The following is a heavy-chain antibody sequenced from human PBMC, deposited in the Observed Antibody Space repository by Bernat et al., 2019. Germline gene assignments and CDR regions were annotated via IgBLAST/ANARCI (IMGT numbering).Heavy chain of an antibody. Sequence: QLQLVEPGGGLVKPGGSLRLPGAASGFTFSDYYLSWIGQPPGKGLDWVSYISSSSYTNYADSVKGRFTISRDNAKNSLYLQMNSLRAEDTAVYYCARGTSTSAPYMDVWGKGTTVTVSS. CDR1: GFTFSDYY. CDR2: ISSSSYT. V-gene: IGHV3-11*05. CDR3: ARGTSTSAPYMDV. J-gene: IGHJ6*03.